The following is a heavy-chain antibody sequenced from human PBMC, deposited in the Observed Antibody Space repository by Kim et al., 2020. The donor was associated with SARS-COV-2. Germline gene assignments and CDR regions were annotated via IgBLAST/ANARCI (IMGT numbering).Heavy chain of an antibody. CDR2: INPSGGST. D-gene: IGHD6-6*01. J-gene: IGHJ6*02. CDR3: ARDSSRIAARVSNYYGMDV. Sequence: ASVKVSCKASGYTFTSYYMHWVRQAPGQGLEWMGIINPSGGSTSYAQKFQGRVTMTRDTSTSTVYMELSSLRSEDTAVYYCARDSSRIAARVSNYYGMDVWGQGTTVTVSS. CDR1: GYTFTSYY. V-gene: IGHV1-46*01.